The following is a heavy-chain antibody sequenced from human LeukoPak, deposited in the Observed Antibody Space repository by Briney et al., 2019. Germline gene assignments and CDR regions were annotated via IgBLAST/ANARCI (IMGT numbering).Heavy chain of an antibody. D-gene: IGHD2-2*01. CDR1: GYTFTGYY. J-gene: IGHJ4*02. Sequence: GASVKVSCKASGYTFTGYYMHWVRQAPGQGLEWMGIINPSGGSTSYAQKFQGRVTMTRDTSTSTVYMELSSPRSEDTAVYYCASLDRYAPFDYWGQGTLVTVSS. V-gene: IGHV1-46*01. CDR2: INPSGGST. CDR3: ASLDRYAPFDY.